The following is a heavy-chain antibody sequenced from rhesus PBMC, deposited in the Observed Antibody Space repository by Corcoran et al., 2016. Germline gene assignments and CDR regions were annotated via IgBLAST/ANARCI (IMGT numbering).Heavy chain of an antibody. Sequence: QVQLQESGPGLVKPSETLSLTCAVSGGSISSSNWWRWIRQPPGKGLEWIGYISGSSGSTYYNPSLKSRVTISKDTSKNQFSLKLSSVTAADTAVYYCARESGDVWGPGVLVTVSS. CDR2: ISGSSGST. CDR3: ARESGDV. CDR1: GGSISSSNW. V-gene: IGHV4S19*01. J-gene: IGHJ5-1*01.